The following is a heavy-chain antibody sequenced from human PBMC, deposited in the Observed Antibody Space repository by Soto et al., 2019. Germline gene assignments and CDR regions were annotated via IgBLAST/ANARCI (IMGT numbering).Heavy chain of an antibody. V-gene: IGHV1-18*01. Sequence: QVPLVQSGAEVKKPGASVKVSCKASGYTFTSYGISWVRQAPGQGLEWMGWISAYNGNTNYAQKLQGRVTMTTDTSTSTAYMELRSLRSDDTAVYYCARKVGEPTPDDGNYCYYYYYMDVWGKGTTVTVSS. J-gene: IGHJ6*03. CDR3: ARKVGEPTPDDGNYCYYYYYMDV. CDR1: GYTFTSYG. CDR2: ISAYNGNT. D-gene: IGHD3-10*01.